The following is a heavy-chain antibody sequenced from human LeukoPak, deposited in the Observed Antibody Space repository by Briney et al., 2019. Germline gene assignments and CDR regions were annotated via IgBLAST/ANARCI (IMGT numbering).Heavy chain of an antibody. CDR1: GGSISTYY. D-gene: IGHD6-19*01. Sequence: SETLSLTCTVSGGSISTYYWSWIRQPPGKGLEWIGYIYYSGSTNYNPSLKSRVTISVDTSKNQFSLKLSSVTAADTAVYYCARVFRAGTLDYWGQGTLVTVSS. V-gene: IGHV4-59*01. CDR3: ARVFRAGTLDY. J-gene: IGHJ4*02. CDR2: IYYSGST.